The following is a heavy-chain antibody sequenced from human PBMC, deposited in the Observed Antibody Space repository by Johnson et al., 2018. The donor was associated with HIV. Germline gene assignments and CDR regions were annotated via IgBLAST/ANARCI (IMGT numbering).Heavy chain of an antibody. D-gene: IGHD2-21*01. CDR3: AKDRVVIAAHDAFDI. J-gene: IGHJ3*02. CDR1: GFTFGDYA. V-gene: IGHV3-49*03. CDR2: IRSEAYGGTT. Sequence: VQLVESGGDLVQPGRSLRLSCTASGFTFGDYAMSWFRQAPGKGLEWVGFIRSEAYGGTTDYAASVKGRVTISRDDSESIAYLEMNSLKTEDTAVYYCAKDRVVIAAHDAFDIWGQGTMVTVSS.